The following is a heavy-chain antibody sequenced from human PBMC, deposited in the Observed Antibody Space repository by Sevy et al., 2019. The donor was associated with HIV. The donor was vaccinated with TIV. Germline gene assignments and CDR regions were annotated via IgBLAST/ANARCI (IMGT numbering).Heavy chain of an antibody. V-gene: IGHV3-23*01. CDR3: AKAPPGHCSSGSCPRAYYYYGMDV. CDR2: ISGRGGST. D-gene: IGHD2-15*01. CDR1: GLTLSSYA. Sequence: GGSLRLSCADSGLTLSSYAMNWVRQAPGKGLEWVSAISGRGGSTYYADSVEGRFTISRDNSKNTWYLQMNSLRAEDTAVYYCAKAPPGHCSSGSCPRAYYYYGMDVWGQGTTVTVSS. J-gene: IGHJ6*02.